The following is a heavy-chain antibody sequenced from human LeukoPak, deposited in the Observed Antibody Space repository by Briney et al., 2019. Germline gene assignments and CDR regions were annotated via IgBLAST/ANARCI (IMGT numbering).Heavy chain of an antibody. CDR1: GFTVSSNY. J-gene: IGHJ4*02. D-gene: IGHD5-18*01. CDR2: IYSGGST. CDR3: ARDLPLGYSYGYDY. Sequence: GGSLRLSCAASGFTVSSNYMSWVRQAPGKGLEWVSVIYSGGSTYYADSVKGRFTLSRDNSKNTLYLQTNSLTAEDTAVYYCARDLPLGYSYGYDYWGQGTLVTVSS. V-gene: IGHV3-53*01.